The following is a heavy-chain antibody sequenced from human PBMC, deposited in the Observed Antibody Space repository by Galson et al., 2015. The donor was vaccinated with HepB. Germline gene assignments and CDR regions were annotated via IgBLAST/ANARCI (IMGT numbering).Heavy chain of an antibody. J-gene: IGHJ4*02. Sequence: SLRLSCAASGFTFRNYYMAWIRQAPGKGLEWLSYIDSGGFNIYYADSVKGRFTISRDNAKNSLFLQMQSLRVDDTAVYYCARSQTRELGFDYWGQGNLVTVSP. V-gene: IGHV3-11*01. CDR1: GFTFRNYY. D-gene: IGHD7-27*01. CDR2: IDSGGFNI. CDR3: ARSQTRELGFDY.